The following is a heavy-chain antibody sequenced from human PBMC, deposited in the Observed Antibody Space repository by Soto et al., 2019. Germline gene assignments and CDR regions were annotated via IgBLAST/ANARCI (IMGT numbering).Heavy chain of an antibody. Sequence: GGSLRLSCAASGFTFSSYAMSWVRQAPGKGLEWVSAISGSGGSTYYADSVKGRFTISRDNSKNTLYLQMNSLRAEDTAVYYCAKALGIVVVITTTVYYYGMDVWGQGTTVTVS. CDR1: GFTFSSYA. CDR3: AKALGIVVVITTTVYYYGMDV. D-gene: IGHD3-22*01. CDR2: ISGSGGST. V-gene: IGHV3-23*01. J-gene: IGHJ6*02.